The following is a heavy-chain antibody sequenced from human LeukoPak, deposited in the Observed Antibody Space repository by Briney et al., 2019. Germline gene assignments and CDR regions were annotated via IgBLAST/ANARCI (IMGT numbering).Heavy chain of an antibody. V-gene: IGHV3-7*01. J-gene: IGHJ4*02. CDR1: AFTFSSNW. CDR3: ARGPNYGDRVDYHDG. Sequence: GGSMTLSCAASAFTFSSNWMTWVRQAPGKGLEWVATINQGGSEKYYADSVKGRFTVSRDNAKNSLYLQKNSLSAGDTAVYYCARGPNYGDRVDYHDGWGQGIKVTVAS. CDR2: INQGGSEK. D-gene: IGHD4-17*01.